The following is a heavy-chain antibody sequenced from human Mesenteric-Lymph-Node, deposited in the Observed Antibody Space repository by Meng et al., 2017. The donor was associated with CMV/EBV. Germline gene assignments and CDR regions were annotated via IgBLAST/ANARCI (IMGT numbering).Heavy chain of an antibody. CDR1: GGSIKSGGYY. V-gene: IGHV4-31*03. CDR2: IYYSGET. J-gene: IGHJ5*02. D-gene: IGHD3-16*01. Sequence: SETLSLTCTVSGGSIKSGGYYWGWIRQLPEKGLELIGYIYYSGETYYNPSLSSRITISVDTSKNQFSLKLTSVTAADTAVYYCARDGGANRYNKNWFDPWGQGTLVTVSS. CDR3: ARDGGANRYNKNWFDP.